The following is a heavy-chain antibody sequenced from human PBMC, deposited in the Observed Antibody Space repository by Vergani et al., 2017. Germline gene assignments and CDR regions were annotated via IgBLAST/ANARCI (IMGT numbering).Heavy chain of an antibody. CDR1: GFTFSSYG. J-gene: IGHJ4*02. Sequence: EQLVESGGGLVKPGGSLRLSCAASGFTFSSYGMHWVRQAPGKGLEWVAVIWYDGSNKYYADSVKGRFTISRDNSKNTLYLQMNSLRAEDTAVYYCANGESSSSTPYYFDYWGQGTLVTVSS. V-gene: IGHV3-33*06. CDR3: ANGESSSSTPYYFDY. CDR2: IWYDGSNK. D-gene: IGHD6-6*01.